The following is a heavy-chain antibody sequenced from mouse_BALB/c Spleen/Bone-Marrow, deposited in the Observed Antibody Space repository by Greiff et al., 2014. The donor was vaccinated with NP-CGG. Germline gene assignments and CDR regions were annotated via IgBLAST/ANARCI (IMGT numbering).Heavy chain of an antibody. J-gene: IGHJ4*01. Sequence: LVKTGASVKISCKASGYSFTGYYMHWVKQSHGKGLEWIGYISCYNGATSYNQKFKGKATFTVATSSSTAYMQFNSLTSEDSAVYYCARHYGSSYGAMDYWGQGTSVTVSS. CDR1: GYSFTGYY. V-gene: IGHV1S34*01. D-gene: IGHD1-1*01. CDR3: ARHYGSSYGAMDY. CDR2: ISCYNGAT.